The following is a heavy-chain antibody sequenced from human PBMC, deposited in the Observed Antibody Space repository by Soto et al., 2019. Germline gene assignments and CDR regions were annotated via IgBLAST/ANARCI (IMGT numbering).Heavy chain of an antibody. CDR3: AREISYGMDV. CDR2: MNPNSGNT. Sequence: QVQLVQSGAEVKKPGASVKVSCKASGYTFTSYDINWVRQATGQGLEWMGWMNPNSGNTAYAQKFQGRVTMTRNTSIGPDYLELSSLRSEDTAVYFCAREISYGMDVWGQATTVTVSS. CDR1: GYTFTSYD. D-gene: IGHD2-15*01. V-gene: IGHV1-8*01. J-gene: IGHJ6*02.